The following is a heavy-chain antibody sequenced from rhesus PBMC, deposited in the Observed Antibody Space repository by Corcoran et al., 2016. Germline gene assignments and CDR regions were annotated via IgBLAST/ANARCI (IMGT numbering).Heavy chain of an antibody. J-gene: IGHJ2*01. CDR2: TYYRSKWYN. CDR3: ARAGSWNGWYFDL. Sequence: QVQLQESGPGLVKPSQTLSLTCAISGDSVSSNRATWNWIRQSPSRGLEWLGRTYYRSKWYNDYAQSVQNRITINPDTSKNQFSLQLNSVTPEDMALYYCARAGSWNGWYFDLWGPGTPITISS. D-gene: IGHD6-25*01. CDR1: GDSVSSNRAT. V-gene: IGHV6-1*01.